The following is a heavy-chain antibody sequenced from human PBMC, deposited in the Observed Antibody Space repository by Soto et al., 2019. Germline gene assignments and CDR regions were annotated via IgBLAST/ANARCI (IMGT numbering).Heavy chain of an antibody. D-gene: IGHD3-16*01. J-gene: IGHJ4*02. CDR1: GFTVSSNY. CDR3: ARSFWGQLDKYYFDY. CDR2: IYSGGST. Sequence: EVQLVESGGGLVQPGGSLRLSCAASGFTVSSNYMSWVRQAPGKGLEWVSVIYSGGSTYYADSVKGRFTISRDNSKNTLYLQMNSLRAEDTAVYYCARSFWGQLDKYYFDYWGQGTLVTVSS. V-gene: IGHV3-66*01.